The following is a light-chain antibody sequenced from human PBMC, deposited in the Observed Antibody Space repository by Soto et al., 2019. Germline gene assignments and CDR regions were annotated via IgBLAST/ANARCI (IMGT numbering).Light chain of an antibody. CDR3: LLSYNGPYV. CDR2: DPT. Sequence: QAVVTQEPSLTVSPGETVTLTCGSSTGAVTNGHYPYWFQQTPGRAPRTLIYDPTNRHPWTPARFSGSLLGGKAALTLSGAQPEDEAEYYCLLSYNGPYVFGTGTKVTVL. V-gene: IGLV7-46*01. J-gene: IGLJ1*01. CDR1: TGAVTNGHY.